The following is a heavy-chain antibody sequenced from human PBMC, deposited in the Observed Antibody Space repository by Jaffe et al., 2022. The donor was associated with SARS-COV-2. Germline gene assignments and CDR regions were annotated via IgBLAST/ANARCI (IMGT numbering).Heavy chain of an antibody. CDR1: GGSISSYY. CDR3: AGSSYYYGSGSGNWFDP. CDR2: IYYSGST. D-gene: IGHD3-10*01. Sequence: VQLQESGPGLVKPSETLSLTCTVSGGSISSYYWSWIRQPPGKGLEWIGYIYYSGSTNYNPSLKSRVTISVDTSKNQFSLKLNSVTAADTAVYYCAGSSYYYGSGSGNWFDPWGQGTLVTVSS. J-gene: IGHJ5*02. V-gene: IGHV4-59*01.